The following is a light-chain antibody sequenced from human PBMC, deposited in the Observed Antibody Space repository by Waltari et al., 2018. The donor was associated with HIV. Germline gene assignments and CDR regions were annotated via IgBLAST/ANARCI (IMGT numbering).Light chain of an antibody. CDR1: GSNIGSNS. CDR2: RNN. Sequence: QSILTQPPSTSGTPGQRVTISCSGSGSNIGSNSVSWYHLLLGTAPKLLIYRNNQRPSGVPDRFSGATSATSASLASGGLRSEDEADYYCAAWDDSLSGPVFGGGTKLTVL. V-gene: IGLV1-47*01. J-gene: IGLJ3*02. CDR3: AAWDDSLSGPV.